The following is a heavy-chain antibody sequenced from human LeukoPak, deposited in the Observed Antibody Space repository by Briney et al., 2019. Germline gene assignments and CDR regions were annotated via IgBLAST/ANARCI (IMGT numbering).Heavy chain of an antibody. Sequence: SETLSLTCAVSGGSLISDNFYWGWIRQPPGKGLEWTGRIYYTGSTYYNTAHTTRVTISVAPSKNRFSLKLSSVTAADTAVYSCARLRGTYYWYFDYWGQGTLVTVSS. D-gene: IGHD1-26*01. CDR3: ARLRGTYYWYFDY. J-gene: IGHJ4*02. CDR2: IYYTGST. V-gene: IGHV4-39*01. CDR1: GGSLISDNFY.